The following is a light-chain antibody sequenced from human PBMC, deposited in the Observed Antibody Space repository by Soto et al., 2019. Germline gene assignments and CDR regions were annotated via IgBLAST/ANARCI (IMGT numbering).Light chain of an antibody. Sequence: QLVLTQPRSVSGSPGQSVTISCTGTNSDVGTYNYVSWYQQHPGKAPKLIIYDVTKRPSGVPDRFSGSKSGNTASLIISGLQAADEAEYYCCCCSYAGSSSFRVLFGGGTKVTVL. J-gene: IGLJ2*01. CDR3: CSYAGSSSFRVL. V-gene: IGLV2-11*01. CDR1: NSDVGTYNY. CDR2: DVT.